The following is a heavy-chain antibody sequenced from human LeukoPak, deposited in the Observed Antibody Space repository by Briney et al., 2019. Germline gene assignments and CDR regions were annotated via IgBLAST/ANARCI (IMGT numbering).Heavy chain of an antibody. CDR2: ISSSGSTI. CDR3: ARDVVVVAAHAFDI. CDR1: GFTFSDCY. D-gene: IGHD2-15*01. V-gene: IGHV3-11*01. J-gene: IGHJ3*02. Sequence: GGSLRLSCAASGFTFSDCYMSWIRQAPGKGLEWVSYISSSGSTIYYADSVKGRFTISRDNAKNSLYLQMNSLRAEDTAVYYCARDVVVVAAHAFDIWGQGTMVTVSS.